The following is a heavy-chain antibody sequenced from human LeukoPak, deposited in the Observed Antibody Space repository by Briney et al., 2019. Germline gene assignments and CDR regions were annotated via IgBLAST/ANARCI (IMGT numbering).Heavy chain of an antibody. Sequence: GGSLRLSCGASGFSVTANYMNWVRQAPGKGLEWVSVIYRAGNTYYADSVKGRFTISRDNSKNTLYLQMNSLRAEDTAVYYCVRGNWDTAVRFDNWGKGTLVTVSS. CDR3: VRGNWDTAVRFDN. J-gene: IGHJ4*02. D-gene: IGHD5-18*01. V-gene: IGHV3-66*01. CDR2: IYRAGNT. CDR1: GFSVTANY.